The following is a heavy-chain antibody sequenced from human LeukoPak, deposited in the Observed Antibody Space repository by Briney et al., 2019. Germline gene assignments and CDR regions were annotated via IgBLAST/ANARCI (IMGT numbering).Heavy chain of an antibody. CDR1: GYPFTSYG. J-gene: IGHJ4*02. CDR2: ISTYNGNT. D-gene: IGHD2-15*01. V-gene: IGHV1-18*01. CDR3: ARDWVVGVVVVAAGY. Sequence: ASVKVSCKASGYPFTSYGISWVRQAPGQGLEWMGWISTYNGNTNYALKFQDIVTMTTDTSTSTAYMELKSLRSDDTAVYYCARDWVVGVVVVAAGYWGQGTLVTVSS.